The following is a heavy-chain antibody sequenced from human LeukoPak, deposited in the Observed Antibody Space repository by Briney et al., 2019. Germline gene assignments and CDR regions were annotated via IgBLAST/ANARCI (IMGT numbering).Heavy chain of an antibody. CDR1: GGSISSNW. J-gene: IGHJ6*04. V-gene: IGHV4-4*02. CDR2: SYHCGRT. Sequence: SETLFITCVVSGGSISSNWWSWVRQPPAKGLVWIGESYHCGRTNYDQSLKCRVTMSVDIPKNVCFLKVSSVTAADTAVYYCAGSRVPYGLDVWGKGTTVTVSS. D-gene: IGHD1-26*01. CDR3: AGSRVPYGLDV.